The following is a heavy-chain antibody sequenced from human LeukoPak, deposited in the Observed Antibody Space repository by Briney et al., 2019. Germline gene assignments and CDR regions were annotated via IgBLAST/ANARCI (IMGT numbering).Heavy chain of an antibody. J-gene: IGHJ6*03. CDR1: GYTFTGYY. V-gene: IGHV1-2*02. CDR2: IDPKSGAT. D-gene: IGHD6-19*01. CDR3: TRRAVDNSYYYYMDV. Sequence: ASVKVSCKASGYTFTGYYMHWVRQAPGQGLEWMAWIDPKSGATNYAQRFQGRVTMTRDTSIITAYMEVSSLRYEDTAVYYCTRRAVDNSYYYYMDVWGKGTTVTVSS.